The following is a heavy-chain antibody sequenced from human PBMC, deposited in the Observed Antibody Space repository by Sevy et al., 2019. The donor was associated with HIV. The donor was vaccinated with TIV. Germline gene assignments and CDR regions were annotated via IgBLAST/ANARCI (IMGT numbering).Heavy chain of an antibody. CDR1: GFTFSSYG. D-gene: IGHD2-2*01. CDR2: IWYDVSNK. V-gene: IGHV3-33*01. CDR3: AVGAKRYCSSTSCSHLFDY. J-gene: IGHJ4*02. Sequence: GESLKISCAASGFTFSSYGMHWVRQAPGKGLEWVAVIWYDVSNKYYADSVKGRFTISRDNSKNTLYLQMNSLRAEDTAVYYCAVGAKRYCSSTSCSHLFDYWGQGTLVTVSS.